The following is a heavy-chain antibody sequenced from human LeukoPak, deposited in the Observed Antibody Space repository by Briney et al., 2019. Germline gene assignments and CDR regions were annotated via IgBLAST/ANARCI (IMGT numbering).Heavy chain of an antibody. CDR2: ISYDGSHK. D-gene: IGHD2-15*01. J-gene: IGHJ6*02. V-gene: IGHV3-30*03. Sequence: GRSLRLSCVVSGFTFNDYGIHWVRQAPGKGLEWVAVISYDGSHKYYADSVRGRFTISRDNSKNTLYLQMNSLRAEDTAVYYCAREIVVVVAHYYYGMDVWGQGTTVTVSS. CDR1: GFTFNDYG. CDR3: AREIVVVVAHYYYGMDV.